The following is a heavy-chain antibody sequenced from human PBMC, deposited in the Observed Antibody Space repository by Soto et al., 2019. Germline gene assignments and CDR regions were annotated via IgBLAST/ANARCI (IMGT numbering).Heavy chain of an antibody. D-gene: IGHD6-13*01. V-gene: IGHV1-2*04. CDR1: VYTFTVCY. CDR2: INPNSGGT. CDR3: ARVSAAIAAAGTSPWPGYGMDV. J-gene: IGHJ6*02. Sequence: GASVKVSCKASVYTFTVCYMHWVRQAPGQGLEWMGWINPNSGGTNYAQKFQGWVTMTRDTSISTAYMELSRLRSDDTAVYYCARVSAAIAAAGTSPWPGYGMDVWGQGTTVTVSS.